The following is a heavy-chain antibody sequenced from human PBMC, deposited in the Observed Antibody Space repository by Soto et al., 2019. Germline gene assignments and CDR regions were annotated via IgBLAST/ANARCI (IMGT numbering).Heavy chain of an antibody. D-gene: IGHD6-19*01. Sequence: QVQLQESGPGLVKPSGTLSLTCAVSGGSISSSNWWSWVRQPPGKGLEWIGEIYHSGSTNYNPSLKSRVTISVDQSKNQFSLKLSSVTAADTAVYYCASLVGIAVAGTPGDYWGQGTLVTVSS. V-gene: IGHV4-4*02. CDR1: GGSISSSNW. CDR2: IYHSGST. CDR3: ASLVGIAVAGTPGDY. J-gene: IGHJ4*02.